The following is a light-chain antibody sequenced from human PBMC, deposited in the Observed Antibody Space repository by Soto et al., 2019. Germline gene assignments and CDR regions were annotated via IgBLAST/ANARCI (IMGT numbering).Light chain of an antibody. V-gene: IGLV2-8*01. J-gene: IGLJ1*01. Sequence: QSALTQPPSASGSPGQSLTISCTGTSSDVGFYNFVSWYQQRPGKAPKLVIYEVTKRPSGVPDRFSGSKSGSTASLTVSGLQADDEAEYYCASYAGTKLLVFGSGTKVTLL. CDR1: SSDVGFYNF. CDR3: ASYAGTKLLV. CDR2: EVT.